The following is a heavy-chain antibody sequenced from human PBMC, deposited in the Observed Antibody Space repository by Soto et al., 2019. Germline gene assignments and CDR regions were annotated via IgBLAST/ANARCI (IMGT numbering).Heavy chain of an antibody. V-gene: IGHV4-31*03. CDR3: ARDRPVDTEFISGGYYQGLYGMDV. CDR1: GGSISSGGYY. D-gene: IGHD3-10*01. Sequence: QVQLQESGPGLVKPSQTLSLTCTVSGGSISSGGYYWSWIRQHPGKGLEWIGYIYYSGSTYYNPSLKSRVTISVDTSKNQFSLKLSSVTAADTAVYYCARDRPVDTEFISGGYYQGLYGMDVWGQGTTVTVSS. CDR2: IYYSGST. J-gene: IGHJ6*02.